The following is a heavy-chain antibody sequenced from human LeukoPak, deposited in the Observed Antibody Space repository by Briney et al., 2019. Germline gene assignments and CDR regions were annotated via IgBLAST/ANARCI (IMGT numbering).Heavy chain of an antibody. CDR1: GFTFSSYA. J-gene: IGHJ4*02. Sequence: GRSLRLSWVASGFTFSSYAMSLVRQAPGKGLEWISVICGNEDRQYYADFVNGRFTISKDNSKNTLYLQMNRLRAEDTAMYYCAKGNSPSCYGGIDFWGQGTLVTVSS. CDR3: AKGNSPSCYGGIDF. CDR2: ICGNEDRQ. D-gene: IGHD2-2*01. V-gene: IGHV3-23*01.